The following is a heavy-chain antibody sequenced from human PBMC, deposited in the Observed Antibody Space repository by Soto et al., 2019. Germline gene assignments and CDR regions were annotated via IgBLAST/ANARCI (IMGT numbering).Heavy chain of an antibody. D-gene: IGHD6-19*01. V-gene: IGHV3-7*01. CDR3: ARVYPSGWYYPYYYYYYMDV. J-gene: IGHJ6*03. CDR1: GFTFSSYW. Sequence: PGGSLRLSCAASGFTFSSYWMSWVRQAPGKGLEWVANIKQDGSEKYYVDSVKGRFTISRDNAKNSLYLQMNSLRAEDTAVYYCARVYPSGWYYPYYYYYYMDVWGKGTTVTVSS. CDR2: IKQDGSEK.